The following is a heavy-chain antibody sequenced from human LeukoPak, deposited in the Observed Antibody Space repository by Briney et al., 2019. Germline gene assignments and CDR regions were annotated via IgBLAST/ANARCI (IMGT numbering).Heavy chain of an antibody. V-gene: IGHV3-30*01. J-gene: IGHJ4*02. Sequence: GRPLRLSCAASGFTSSSYAMHWVRQAPGKGLEWVALISYHGDITYYADSVKGRFTLSRDNSKTTLFLQLNSLRAEDTAVYYCARDSTYYYDSGSSGPHYFDFGGQGTLVTVSS. CDR2: ISYHGDIT. D-gene: IGHD3-10*01. CDR3: ARDSTYYYDSGSSGPHYFDF. CDR1: GFTSSSYA.